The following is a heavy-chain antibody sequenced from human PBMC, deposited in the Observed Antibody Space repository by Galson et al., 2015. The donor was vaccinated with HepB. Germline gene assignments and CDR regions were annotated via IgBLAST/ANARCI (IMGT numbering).Heavy chain of an antibody. J-gene: IGHJ4*02. CDR2: INWSSGRI. Sequence: SLRLSCAASGFTFEDYAMHWVRQAPGKGLEWVSRINWSSGRIDYADSVKGRFTISRDNAKNSLYLQLNSLRAEDTALYYCAKDIGEGSAVVGFDYWGQGTLVTVSS. V-gene: IGHV3-9*01. D-gene: IGHD6-19*01. CDR3: AKDIGEGSAVVGFDY. CDR1: GFTFEDYA.